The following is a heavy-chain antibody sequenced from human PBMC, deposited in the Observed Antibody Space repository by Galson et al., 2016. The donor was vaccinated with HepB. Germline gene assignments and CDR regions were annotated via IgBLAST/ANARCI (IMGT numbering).Heavy chain of an antibody. Sequence: SVKVSCKASGNTLRTYDISWVRQVPGQGLEWLGGIVPMFGTTNYSQRFQDRVTITADESTGTSYMELTSLRSDDTAVYYCARWVAVADYPRFDPWGQGTLVTVSS. V-gene: IGHV1-69*13. D-gene: IGHD6-19*01. J-gene: IGHJ5*02. CDR1: GNTLRTYD. CDR2: IVPMFGTT. CDR3: ARWVAVADYPRFDP.